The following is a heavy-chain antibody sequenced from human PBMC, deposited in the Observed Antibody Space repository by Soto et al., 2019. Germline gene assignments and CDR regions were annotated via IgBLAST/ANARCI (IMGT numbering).Heavy chain of an antibody. V-gene: IGHV1-69*13. CDR3: ARVDYGDYGMDV. J-gene: IGHJ6*02. Sequence: EASVKVSCKASGGTFSSYAISWVRQAPGQGLEWMGGIIPIFGTANYAQKFQGRVTITADESTSTAYMELSSLRSEDTAVYYCARVDYGDYGMDVWGQGTTVTVSS. CDR1: GGTFSSYA. CDR2: IIPIFGTA. D-gene: IGHD4-17*01.